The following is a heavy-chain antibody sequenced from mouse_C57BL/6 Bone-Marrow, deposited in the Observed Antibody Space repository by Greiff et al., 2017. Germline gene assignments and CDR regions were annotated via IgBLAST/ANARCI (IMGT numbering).Heavy chain of an antibody. V-gene: IGHV1-55*01. CDR2: IYPGSGST. CDR3: ARGRSTRDYYYAMDY. Sequence: QVHVKQPGAELVKPGASVKMSCKASGYTFTSYWITWVKQRPGQGLEWIGDIYPGSGSTNYNEKFKSKATLTVDTSSSTAYMQLSSLTSEDSAVYYCARGRSTRDYYYAMDYWGQGTSVTVSS. D-gene: IGHD6-1*01. J-gene: IGHJ4*01. CDR1: GYTFTSYW.